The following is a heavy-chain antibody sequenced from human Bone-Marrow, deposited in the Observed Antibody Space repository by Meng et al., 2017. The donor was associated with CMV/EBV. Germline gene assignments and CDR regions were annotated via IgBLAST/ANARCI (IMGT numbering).Heavy chain of an antibody. CDR2: ISSSGSTI. V-gene: IGHV3-48*03. D-gene: IGHD2-2*01. CDR1: GFTFSSYE. CDR3: ASHKAQRVPVAV. J-gene: IGHJ6*02. Sequence: GGSLRLSCAASGFTFSSYEMNWVRQAPGKGLEWVSYISSSGSTIYYADSVKGRFTISRDNAKNSLYLQMNSLRAEDTAVYYCASHKAQRVPVAVWGQGTTVTVAS.